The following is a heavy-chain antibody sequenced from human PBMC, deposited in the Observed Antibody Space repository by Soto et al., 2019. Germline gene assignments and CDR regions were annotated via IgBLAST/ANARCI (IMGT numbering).Heavy chain of an antibody. CDR3: ARGRRIEVAAYY. CDR2: MNPNRRTT. J-gene: IGHJ4*02. D-gene: IGHD6-19*01. V-gene: IGHV1-8*01. CDR1: GYPFTSYD. Sequence: QVQLVQSGAEVKKPGASVKVSCKASGYPFTSYDINWVLQATGQGLEWMGCMNPNRRTTGSAQKFQGRVTMPRHTSISTAYMELSSLSSEDTAVYYCARGRRIEVAAYYWGQGTMVTVSS.